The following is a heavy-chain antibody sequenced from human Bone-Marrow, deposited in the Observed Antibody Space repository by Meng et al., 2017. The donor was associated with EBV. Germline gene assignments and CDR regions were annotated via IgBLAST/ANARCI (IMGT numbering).Heavy chain of an antibody. V-gene: IGHV3-21*01. CDR2: ISSSSSYI. J-gene: IGHJ5*02. CDR3: ARGDRWIDP. CDR1: GFTFRSYS. D-gene: IGHD5-24*01. Sequence: VQLVESGGGLVQPGGSLRFSCEASGFTFRSYSRNWVRQARGKGLEWVSAISSSSSYIYYADSVKGRFTISRDNAKNSLYLQMNSLRAEDTAVYYCARGDRWIDPWGQGTLVTVSS.